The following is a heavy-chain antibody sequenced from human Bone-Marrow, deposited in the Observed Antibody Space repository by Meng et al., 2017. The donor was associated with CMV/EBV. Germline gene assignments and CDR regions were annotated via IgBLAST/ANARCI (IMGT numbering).Heavy chain of an antibody. Sequence: ASVKVSCKASGYTFTGYYMHWVRQAPGQGLEWMGWINPNSGGTNYAQKFQGRVTMTRDTSISTAYMDLSRLRSGDTAVYYCARQDRRGTYGMDVWGQGTKVTAP. V-gene: IGHV1-2*02. D-gene: IGHD3-16*01. J-gene: IGHJ6*02. CDR2: INPNSGGT. CDR3: ARQDRRGTYGMDV. CDR1: GYTFTGYY.